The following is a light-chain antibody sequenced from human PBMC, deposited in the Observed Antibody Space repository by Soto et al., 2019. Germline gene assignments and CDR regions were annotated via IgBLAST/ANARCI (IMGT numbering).Light chain of an antibody. CDR1: QSISKY. V-gene: IGKV1-5*03. J-gene: IGKJ2*01. Sequence: DIQMTQSPSTLSASVGDRVTITCRASQSISKYLAWYKQKPGRAPELVIYKASTLQSGVPSRFSGSGSGTEFTPTISSLQPDDLATYSCQHYSIFSDYTFGLGTKLEIK. CDR2: KAS. CDR3: QHYSIFSDYT.